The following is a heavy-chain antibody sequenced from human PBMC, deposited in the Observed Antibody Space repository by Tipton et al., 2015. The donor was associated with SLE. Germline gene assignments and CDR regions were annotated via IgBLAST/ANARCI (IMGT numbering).Heavy chain of an antibody. D-gene: IGHD2-8*02. CDR1: GFTFSNYA. V-gene: IGHV3-30*04. CDR3: ARGAPFFVLTSAFSY. J-gene: IGHJ4*02. CDR2: ISYDGNNE. Sequence: SLRLSCAASGFTFSNYAIHWVRQAPGQGLEWVAVISYDGNNEYYADSVKGRFTISRDNSKNTLYLQMSSLRAEDTAVYYCARGAPFFVLTSAFSYWGQGSLVTVSS.